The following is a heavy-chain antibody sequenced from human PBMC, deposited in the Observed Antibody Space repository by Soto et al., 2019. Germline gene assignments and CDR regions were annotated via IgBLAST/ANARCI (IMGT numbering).Heavy chain of an antibody. CDR1: GYTFTSYA. Sequence: GASVKVSCKASGYTFTSYAMHWVRQAPGQRLEWMGWINAGNGNTKYSQKFQGRVTITRDTSASTAYMELSSLRSEDTAVYYCAREASPHSSGYYWDPRLYFDYWGQGNLVTVSS. J-gene: IGHJ4*02. CDR3: AREASPHSSGYYWDPRLYFDY. CDR2: INAGNGNT. V-gene: IGHV1-3*01. D-gene: IGHD3-22*01.